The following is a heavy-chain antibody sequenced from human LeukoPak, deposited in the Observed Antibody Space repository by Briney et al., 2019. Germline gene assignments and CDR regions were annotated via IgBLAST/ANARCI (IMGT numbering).Heavy chain of an antibody. V-gene: IGHV1-2*02. D-gene: IGHD1-26*01. CDR1: GYTFTSYG. CDR3: ASRWELLYGMDV. Sequence: ASVKVSCKASGYTFTSYGISWVRQAPGQGLEWMGWINPNSGGTNYAQKFQGRVTMTRDTSISTAYMELSRLRSDDTAVYYCASRWELLYGMDVWGQGTTVTVSS. J-gene: IGHJ6*02. CDR2: INPNSGGT.